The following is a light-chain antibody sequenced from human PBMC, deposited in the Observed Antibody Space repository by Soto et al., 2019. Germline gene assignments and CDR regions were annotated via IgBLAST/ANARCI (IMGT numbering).Light chain of an antibody. Sequence: EIVMTQSPATLSVSPWERATLSSRASQSVSSNLAWYQQKPGQAPRLLIYGASTRATGIPARFSGSGSGTEFTLTISSLQSEDFAVYYCQQYNNWPRTFGQGTKVDI. CDR1: QSVSSN. CDR2: GAS. CDR3: QQYNNWPRT. J-gene: IGKJ1*01. V-gene: IGKV3-15*01.